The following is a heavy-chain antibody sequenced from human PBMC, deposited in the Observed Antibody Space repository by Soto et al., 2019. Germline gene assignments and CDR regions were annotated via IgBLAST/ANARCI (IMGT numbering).Heavy chain of an antibody. CDR3: ARTDGYSGSHYFDY. Sequence: ESGPTLVNPTQTLTLTCTFSGFSLRTSAMYVSWIRQSPGKALECLALIDWDDNKYHSTSLKTRLTISKDTSKNQVVLTMTNMDPVDTATYYCARTDGYSGSHYFDYWGQGILVTVSS. V-gene: IGHV2-70*01. J-gene: IGHJ4*02. CDR1: GFSLRTSAMY. D-gene: IGHD1-26*01. CDR2: IDWDDNK.